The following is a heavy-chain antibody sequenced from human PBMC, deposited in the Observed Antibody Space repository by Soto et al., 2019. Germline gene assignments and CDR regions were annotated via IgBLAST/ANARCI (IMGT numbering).Heavy chain of an antibody. CDR1: GFTFSSYD. D-gene: IGHD3-3*01. CDR3: AKDQNDFWSGYYGGWFDS. J-gene: IGHJ5*01. Sequence: QVKLVESGGGVVQPGRSLRLSCAASGFTFSSYDMHWVRQAPGKGLEWVAVISYDGINKYYVDSVKGRFAISRDKSKNTLYLQMNSLRAEDTAVYYCAKDQNDFWSGYYGGWFDSWGQGTLVTVSS. CDR2: ISYDGINK. V-gene: IGHV3-30*18.